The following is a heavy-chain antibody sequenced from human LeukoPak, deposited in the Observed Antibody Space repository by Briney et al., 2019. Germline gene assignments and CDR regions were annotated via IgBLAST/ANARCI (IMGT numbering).Heavy chain of an antibody. CDR1: GGTFSSYA. Sequence: SVKVACKASGGTFSSYAISWVRQAPGQGLEWMGGIIPIFGTANYAQKFQGRVTITTDESTSTAYMELSSLRSEDTAVYYCARDRGSGWYGALWYFDLWGRGTLVTVSS. CDR2: IIPIFGTA. V-gene: IGHV1-69*05. CDR3: ARDRGSGWYGALWYFDL. J-gene: IGHJ2*01. D-gene: IGHD6-19*01.